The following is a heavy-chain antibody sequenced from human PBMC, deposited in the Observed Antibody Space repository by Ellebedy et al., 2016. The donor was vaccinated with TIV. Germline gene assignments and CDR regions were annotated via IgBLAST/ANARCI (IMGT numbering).Heavy chain of an antibody. CDR2: IWYDGSTK. CDR3: ARGLISGYYAGHAFDI. J-gene: IGHJ3*02. CDR1: GFIFSSYG. Sequence: GESLKISCAASGFIFSSYGMHWVRQAPGKGLEWVAVIWYDGSTKYYADSVKGRFTIARDNSKNTLYLQMSSISTEDTAVYYCARGLISGYYAGHAFDIWGQGTMVTVSS. D-gene: IGHD3-22*01. V-gene: IGHV3-33*01.